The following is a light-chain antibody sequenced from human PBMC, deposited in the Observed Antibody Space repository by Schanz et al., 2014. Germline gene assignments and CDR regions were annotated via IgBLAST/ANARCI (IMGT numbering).Light chain of an antibody. J-gene: IGLJ1*01. CDR1: SSDVGGYDY. V-gene: IGLV2-14*03. Sequence: QSVLTQPASVSGSPGQSITISCTGTSSDVGGYDYVSWYQQHPGKAPKLMIYDVSNRPSGVSHRFSGSKSGNTASLTISGLQAEDEADYYCCSYADSGTRYLFGTGTKLTVL. CDR2: DVS. CDR3: CSYADSGTRYL.